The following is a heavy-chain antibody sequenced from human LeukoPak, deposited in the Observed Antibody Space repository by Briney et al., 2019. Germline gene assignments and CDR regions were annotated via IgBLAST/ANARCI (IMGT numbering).Heavy chain of an antibody. CDR2: IIPIFGTA. Sequence: ASVKVSCKASGGTFSSYAISWVRQAPGQGLEWMGGIIPIFGTANYAQKFQGRVTITTDESTSTAYMELSSLRSEDTAVYYCAREGYCSSTSCYRDWFDPWGQGTLVTVSS. J-gene: IGHJ5*02. V-gene: IGHV1-69*05. CDR3: AREGYCSSTSCYRDWFDP. CDR1: GGTFSSYA. D-gene: IGHD2-2*02.